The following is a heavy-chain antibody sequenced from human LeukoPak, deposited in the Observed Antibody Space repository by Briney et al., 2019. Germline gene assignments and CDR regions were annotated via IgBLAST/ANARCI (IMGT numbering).Heavy chain of an antibody. CDR2: MSSDGNAM. V-gene: IGHV3-30-3*01. CDR1: GFTSTAYL. CDR3: VRESEYYFDHSASFDY. J-gene: IGHJ4*02. Sequence: GGSLRLSCAASGFTSTAYLIHWVRQAPGEGLEWVAVMSSDGNAMFYADSVKGRFTISRDNSKNTLYLQMNSLRAEDTAVYYCVRESEYYFDHSASFDYWGQGTLVTVSS. D-gene: IGHD3-22*01.